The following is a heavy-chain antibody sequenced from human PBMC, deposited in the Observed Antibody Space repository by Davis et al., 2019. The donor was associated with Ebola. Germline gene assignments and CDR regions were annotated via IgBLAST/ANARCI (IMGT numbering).Heavy chain of an antibody. D-gene: IGHD1-1*01. V-gene: IGHV1-2*06. CDR3: ARGHNFGFEF. J-gene: IGHJ4*02. CDR2: VILKSGAT. CDR1: GYTFTDYN. Sequence: ASVKVSCKASGYTFTDYNIHWMRQAPGQGLDWLGRVILKSGATNYAQKFQGRVTMTRDTSISTVYMELSSLRYDDTAVYYCARGHNFGFEFWGQGALVTVSS.